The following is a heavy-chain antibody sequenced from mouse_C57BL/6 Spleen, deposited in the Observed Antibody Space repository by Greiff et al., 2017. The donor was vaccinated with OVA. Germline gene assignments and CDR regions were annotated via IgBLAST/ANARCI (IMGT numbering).Heavy chain of an antibody. D-gene: IGHD1-1*01. CDR2: INPSNGGT. Sequence: QVQLKQPGTELVKPGASVKLSCKASGYTFTSYWMHWVKQRPGQGLEWIGNINPSNGGTNYNEKFKSKATLTVDKSSSTAYMQLSSLTSEDSAVYYCARIDYGSSPYYYAMDYWGQGTSVTVSS. J-gene: IGHJ4*01. CDR1: GYTFTSYW. V-gene: IGHV1-53*01. CDR3: ARIDYGSSPYYYAMDY.